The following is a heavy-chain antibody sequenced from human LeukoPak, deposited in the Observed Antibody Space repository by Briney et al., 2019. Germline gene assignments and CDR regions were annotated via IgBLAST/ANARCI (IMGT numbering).Heavy chain of an antibody. J-gene: IGHJ5*02. CDR1: GYTFTSYY. V-gene: IGHV1-46*03. D-gene: IGHD4-17*01. CDR2: INPSGGST. CDR3: AYRGTTVTTLYNWFDP. Sequence: ASVKVSCKASGYTFTSYYMHWVRQAPGQGLEWMGIINPSGGSTSYAQKFQGRVTMTRDMSTSTVYMELSSLRSEDTAVYYCAYRGTTVTTLYNWFDPWGQGTLVTVSS.